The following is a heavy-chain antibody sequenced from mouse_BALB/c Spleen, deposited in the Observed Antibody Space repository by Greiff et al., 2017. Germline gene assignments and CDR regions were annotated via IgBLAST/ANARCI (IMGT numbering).Heavy chain of an antibody. J-gene: IGHJ2*01. CDR3: ARPDYDVDYFDY. CDR1: GFTFSSYG. D-gene: IGHD2-4*01. Sequence: EVQGVESGGDLVKPGGSLKLSCAASGFTFSSYGMSWVRQTPDKRLEWVATISSGGSYTYYPDSVKGRFTISRDNAKNTLYLQMSSLKSEDTAMYYCARPDYDVDYFDYWGQGTTLTVSS. V-gene: IGHV5-6*01. CDR2: ISSGGSYT.